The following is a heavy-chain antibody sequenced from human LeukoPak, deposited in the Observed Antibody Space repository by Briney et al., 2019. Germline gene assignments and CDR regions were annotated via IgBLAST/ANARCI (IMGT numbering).Heavy chain of an antibody. CDR1: GYTFTSCG. CDR3: ARARGSGSYLYYGMDV. CDR2: ISGYNGNT. V-gene: IGHV1-18*01. D-gene: IGHD3-10*01. J-gene: IGHJ6*02. Sequence: GASVKVSCKASGYTFTSCGISWVRQAPGQGLEWMGWISGYNGNTNYARKLQGRLTMTTDTSTSAAYMELRSLRSDDTAVYYCARARGSGSYLYYGMDVWGQGTTVTVSS.